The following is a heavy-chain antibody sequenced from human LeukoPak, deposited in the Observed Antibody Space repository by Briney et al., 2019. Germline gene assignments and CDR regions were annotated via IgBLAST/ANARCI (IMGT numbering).Heavy chain of an antibody. J-gene: IGHJ1*01. Sequence: GALRLSCSASGFTFSSYSIGWVRQAPGKGLEWVSAISGSGGSTYYADSVKGRFTISRDNSKNTLYLQMNSLRAEDTAVYYCAKDVGRAPEYFQHWGQGTLVTVSS. CDR3: AKDVGRAPEYFQH. V-gene: IGHV3-23*01. CDR1: GFTFSSYS. CDR2: ISGSGGST. D-gene: IGHD3-10*01.